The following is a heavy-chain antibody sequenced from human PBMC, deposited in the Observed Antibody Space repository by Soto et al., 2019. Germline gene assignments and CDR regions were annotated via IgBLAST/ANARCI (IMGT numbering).Heavy chain of an antibody. V-gene: IGHV3-23*01. CDR2: ISISGDRT. Sequence: PGGSLRLSCVTSGFTFNTFAMSWVRRAPGKGLEWVSAISISGDRTYYADSVKGRFTISRGNSKNTLYLQMNSLRAEDTAVYYCASIRGDSSIAAQDYWGQGTLVTVSS. CDR1: GFTFNTFA. D-gene: IGHD6-6*01. J-gene: IGHJ4*02. CDR3: ASIRGDSSIAAQDY.